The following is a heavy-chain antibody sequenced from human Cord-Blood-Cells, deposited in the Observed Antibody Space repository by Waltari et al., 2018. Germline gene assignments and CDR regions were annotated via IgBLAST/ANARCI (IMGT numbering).Heavy chain of an antibody. CDR3: ARIPQRAVAGTFDY. CDR1: GFSLSNARMG. CDR2: IFSNDEK. V-gene: IGHV2-26*01. Sequence: QVTLKESGPVLVKPTETLTLTCTVSGFSLSNARMGVSWIRQPPGKALEGLAHIFSNDEKSYSTSLKSSLTTSKDTSKSQLVLTMTNMDPVDTATYYCARIPQRAVAGTFDYWGQGTLVTVSS. D-gene: IGHD6-19*01. J-gene: IGHJ4*02.